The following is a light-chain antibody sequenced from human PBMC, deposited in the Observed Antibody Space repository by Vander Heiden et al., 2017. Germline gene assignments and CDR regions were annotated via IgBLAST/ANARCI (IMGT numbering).Light chain of an antibody. CDR3: GAWDDSLSGI. CDR2: DNN. J-gene: IGLJ1*01. Sequence: HSVLTQPPSVSAAPGQKVIISCSGGRSTIGNNYVSWYQQLPGTAPKPLIYDNNKRPSGIPDRFSGSKSGTSATLAITGLQTGDEADYYCGAWDDSLSGIFGSGTKVTVL. CDR1: RSTIGNNY. V-gene: IGLV1-51*01.